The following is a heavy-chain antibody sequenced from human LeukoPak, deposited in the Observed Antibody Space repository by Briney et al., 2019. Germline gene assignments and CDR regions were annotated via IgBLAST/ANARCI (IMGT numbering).Heavy chain of an antibody. Sequence: GGSLRLSCAASGFTVSSNYMSWVRHAPGKGLEWVSVIYSGGSTYYADSVKGRFTISRDNSKNTLYLQMNSLRAEDTAVYYCARESSGSYDYWGQGTLVTVSS. V-gene: IGHV3-53*01. D-gene: IGHD1-26*01. CDR3: ARESSGSYDY. CDR1: GFTVSSNY. J-gene: IGHJ4*02. CDR2: IYSGGST.